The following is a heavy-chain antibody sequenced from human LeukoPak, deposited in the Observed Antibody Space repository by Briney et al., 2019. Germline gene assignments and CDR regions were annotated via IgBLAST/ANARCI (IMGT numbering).Heavy chain of an antibody. CDR3: VTIVETSIDAFDI. V-gene: IGHV3-74*01. D-gene: IGHD2-21*01. CDR2: INPDDKST. CDR1: GFTFRKFW. Sequence: PGRSLRLSCAASGFTFRKFWLHWVRQSPGKGLVWVSRINPDDKSTSYADSVKGRFTISSDNAQNTLYLQMNSLRAEDTAVYYCVTIVETSIDAFDIWGQGTMVTVSS. J-gene: IGHJ3*02.